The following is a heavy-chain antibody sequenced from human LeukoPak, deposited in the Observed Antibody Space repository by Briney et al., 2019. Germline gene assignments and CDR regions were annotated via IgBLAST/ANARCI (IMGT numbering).Heavy chain of an antibody. CDR1: GGSISSYY. Sequence: SETLSLTCTVSGGSISSYYWSWIRQPPGKGLEWIGYIYYSGSTNYNPSLKSRVTISVDTSKNQFSLKLSSVTAADTAVYYRARFTYYYGSGSNDAFDIWGQGTMVTVSS. CDR3: ARFTYYYGSGSNDAFDI. CDR2: IYYSGST. V-gene: IGHV4-59*01. D-gene: IGHD3-10*01. J-gene: IGHJ3*02.